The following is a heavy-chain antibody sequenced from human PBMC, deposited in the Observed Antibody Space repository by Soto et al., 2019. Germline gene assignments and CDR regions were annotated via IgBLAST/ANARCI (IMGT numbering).Heavy chain of an antibody. V-gene: IGHV4-30-4*01. CDR1: CGSISSGDYY. D-gene: IGHD3-22*01. J-gene: IGHJ4*02. Sequence: SETLSLTCTVSCGSISSGDYYWSWIRQPPGKGLEWIGYIYYSGSTYYNPSLKSRVTISVDTSKNQFSLKLSSVTAADTAVYYCARVDYYDSSGYLFDYWGQGTLVTVSS. CDR3: ARVDYYDSSGYLFDY. CDR2: IYYSGST.